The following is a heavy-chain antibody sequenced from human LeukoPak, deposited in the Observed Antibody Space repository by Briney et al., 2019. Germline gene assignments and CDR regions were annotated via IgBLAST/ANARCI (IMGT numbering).Heavy chain of an antibody. D-gene: IGHD3-10*01. Sequence: GGSLRLSCAASGFTVSSNFMSWVRQAPGKGLEWVALVSYDGSHKYYADSVRGRFTISRDNSKNTLYLQMNNLRAEDTAVYYCARAAYYYGSGSSYNVQYYYMDVWGKGTMVTVSS. CDR2: VSYDGSHK. J-gene: IGHJ6*03. CDR1: GFTVSSNF. CDR3: ARAAYYYGSGSSYNVQYYYMDV. V-gene: IGHV3-30*03.